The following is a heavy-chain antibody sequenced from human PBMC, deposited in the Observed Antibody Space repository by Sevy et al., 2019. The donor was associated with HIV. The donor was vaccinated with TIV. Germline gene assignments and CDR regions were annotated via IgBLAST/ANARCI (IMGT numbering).Heavy chain of an antibody. Sequence: GGSLRLSCAASGFTFSSYAMHWVRQAPGKGLEWVTLIWYDGNNKYYTYSVKGRFTISRDNSKNTLYLQMNSLRAEDTAVYYCARDPHPRSVAAYFDYWGQGTLVTVSS. CDR2: IWYDGNNK. D-gene: IGHD1-26*01. CDR1: GFTFSSYA. V-gene: IGHV3-33*01. J-gene: IGHJ4*02. CDR3: ARDPHPRSVAAYFDY.